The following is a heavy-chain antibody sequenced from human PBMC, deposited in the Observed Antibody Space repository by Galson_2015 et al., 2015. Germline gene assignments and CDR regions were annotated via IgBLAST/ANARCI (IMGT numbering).Heavy chain of an antibody. Sequence: SLRLSCAASGFTFSSYAMHWVRQAPGKGLEWVAVISYDGSNKYYADSVKGRFTISRDNSKNTLYLQMNSLRAEDTAVYYCARELLQLYYCYGMDVWGQGTTVTVSS. CDR2: ISYDGSNK. V-gene: IGHV3-30-3*01. D-gene: IGHD1-26*01. CDR1: GFTFSSYA. J-gene: IGHJ6*02. CDR3: ARELLQLYYCYGMDV.